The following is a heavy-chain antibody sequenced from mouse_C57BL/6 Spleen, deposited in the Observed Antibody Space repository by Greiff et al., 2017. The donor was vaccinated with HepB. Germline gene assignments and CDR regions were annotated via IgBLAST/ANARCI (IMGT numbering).Heavy chain of an antibody. J-gene: IGHJ1*03. Sequence: QVQLQQPGAELVMPGASVKLSCKASGYTFTSYWMHWVKQRPGQGLEWIGEIYPSDSYTNYNQKFKGKSTLTVDKSSSTAYMQLSSLTSEDSAVYYCARGGYYGSPRYFDVWGTGTTVTVSS. V-gene: IGHV1-69*01. CDR2: IYPSDSYT. D-gene: IGHD2-2*01. CDR1: GYTFTSYW. CDR3: ARGGYYGSPRYFDV.